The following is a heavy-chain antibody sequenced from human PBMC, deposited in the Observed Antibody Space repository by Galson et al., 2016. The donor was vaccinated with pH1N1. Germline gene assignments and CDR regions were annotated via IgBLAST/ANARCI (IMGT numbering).Heavy chain of an antibody. J-gene: IGHJ5*02. D-gene: IGHD3-10*01. CDR1: GVSISSGGYY. V-gene: IGHV4-31*03. CDR2: IYYSGST. Sequence: TLSLTCTVSGVSISSGGYYWSWIRQHPGKGLEWIGYIYYSGSTYYNPSLKSRVTISVDTSKNQFSLKLSSVTAADKAVYYCARGVWFGELGAWFDPWGQGTLVTVSS. CDR3: ARGVWFGELGAWFDP.